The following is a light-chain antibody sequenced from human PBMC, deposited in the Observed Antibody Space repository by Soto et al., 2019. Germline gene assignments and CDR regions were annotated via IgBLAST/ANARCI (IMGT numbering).Light chain of an antibody. V-gene: IGKV1-27*01. J-gene: IGKJ3*01. CDR1: QDISNY. CDR2: AAS. Sequence: DIQMTQSPSSLSASVGDRVTITCRASQDISNYLAWYQQKPGKVPKLLIYAASTLQSGVPSRFSGSGSGTDFTLTISSLQPEDVATYYCQKYNSALFGPGTKVDIK. CDR3: QKYNSAL.